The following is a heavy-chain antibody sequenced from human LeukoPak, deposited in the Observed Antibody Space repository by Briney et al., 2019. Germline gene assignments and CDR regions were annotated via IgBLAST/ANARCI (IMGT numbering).Heavy chain of an antibody. CDR2: ISAYNGNT. D-gene: IGHD3-9*01. CDR1: GYTFTSYG. V-gene: IGHV1-18*01. Sequence: ASVKVSCKASGYTFTSYGISWVRQAPGQGLEWMGWISAYNGNTNYAQKLQGRVTMTTDTSTSTAYMELRSLRSDDTAVYYCARCGRQEYDTLTGYYVDYYYYMDVWGKGTTVTVSS. CDR3: ARCGRQEYDTLTGYYVDYYYYMDV. J-gene: IGHJ6*03.